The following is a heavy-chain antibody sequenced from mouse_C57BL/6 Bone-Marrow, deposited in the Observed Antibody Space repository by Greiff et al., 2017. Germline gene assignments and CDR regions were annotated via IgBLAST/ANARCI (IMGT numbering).Heavy chain of an antibody. CDR1: GYTFTSYG. CDR3: ARRDGSRSWFAY. V-gene: IGHV1-81*01. D-gene: IGHD1-1*01. J-gene: IGHJ3*01. Sequence: QVQLKESGAELARPGASVTLSCKASGYTFTSYGISWVKQRTGQGLEWIGEIYPRSGNTYYNEKFKGKATLTADKSSSTAYMELRSLTSEDSAVYFCARRDGSRSWFAYWGQGTLVTVSA. CDR2: IYPRSGNT.